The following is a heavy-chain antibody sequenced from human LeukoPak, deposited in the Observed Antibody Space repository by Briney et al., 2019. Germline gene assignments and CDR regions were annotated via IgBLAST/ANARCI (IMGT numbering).Heavy chain of an antibody. CDR3: AREGYDSL. V-gene: IGHV4-61*09. D-gene: IGHD3-3*01. J-gene: IGHJ4*02. Sequence: PSETLSLTCTVSGGSISSGNYYWGWIRQPAGKGLEWIGHIYTSGSTNYNPSLKSRVTISVDTSKNQFSLKLSSVTAADTAVYYCAREGYDSLWGQGTLVTVSS. CDR1: GGSISSGNYY. CDR2: IYTSGST.